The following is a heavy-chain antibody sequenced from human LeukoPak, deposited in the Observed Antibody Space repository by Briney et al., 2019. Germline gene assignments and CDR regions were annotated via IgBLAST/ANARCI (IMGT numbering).Heavy chain of an antibody. V-gene: IGHV4-59*01. D-gene: IGHD6-19*01. CDR2: IHYSGST. J-gene: IGHJ4*02. Sequence: SETLSLTCTVSGGSIGSYYWNWIRQAPGKGLEWIGYIHYSGSTNHNSSLKSRVTIFVDTSKNQYSLKLSSVTAADTAVYYCARDGVAGGFDYWGQGTLVTVSS. CDR3: ARDGVAGGFDY. CDR1: GGSIGSYY.